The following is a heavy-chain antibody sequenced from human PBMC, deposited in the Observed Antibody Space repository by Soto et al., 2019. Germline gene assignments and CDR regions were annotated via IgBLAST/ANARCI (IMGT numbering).Heavy chain of an antibody. V-gene: IGHV4-34*01. Sequence: QVQLQQWGAGLLKPSETLSRTCDVYGGSFSGYYWTWIRQPPGKGLEWIGEINHSGSTNYNPSLKSRVTISVDTSTNQFFIKLISVTAADTAVYYCAGLGPKRYISFDYWGQGALVTVAS. D-gene: IGHD6-13*01. CDR2: INHSGST. CDR1: GGSFSGYY. J-gene: IGHJ4*02. CDR3: AGLGPKRYISFDY.